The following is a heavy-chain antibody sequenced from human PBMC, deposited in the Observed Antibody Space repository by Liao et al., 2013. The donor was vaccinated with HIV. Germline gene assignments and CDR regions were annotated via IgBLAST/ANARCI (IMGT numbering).Heavy chain of an antibody. D-gene: IGHD2-21*02. CDR1: GGSISSGSYY. V-gene: IGHV4-61*02. J-gene: IGHJ4*02. Sequence: QVQLQESGPGLVKPSQTLSLTCTVFGGSISSGSYYWNWIRQPAGKGLEWIGRIYTSGSTNYNPSLKSRVTISVDTSKNQFSLKLSSVTAADTAVYYCARDRVVTTGGFXYWGQGTLVTVSS. CDR3: ARDRVVTTGGFXY. CDR2: IYTSGST.